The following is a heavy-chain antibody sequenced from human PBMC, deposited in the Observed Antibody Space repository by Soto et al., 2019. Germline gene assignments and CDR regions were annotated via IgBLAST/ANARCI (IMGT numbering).Heavy chain of an antibody. D-gene: IGHD3-16*02. J-gene: IGHJ4*02. V-gene: IGHV1-18*01. CDR1: GYTFTSYG. CDR2: ISAYNGNT. Sequence: QVQLVQSGAEVKKPGASVKVSCKASGYTFTSYGISWVRQAPGQGLEWMGWISAYNGNTNYAQKLQGRVTMTTDTSTSTAYMELRSLRSDDTAVYYCARAPMYDYIWGSYRYTHDYWGQGTLVTVSS. CDR3: ARAPMYDYIWGSYRYTHDY.